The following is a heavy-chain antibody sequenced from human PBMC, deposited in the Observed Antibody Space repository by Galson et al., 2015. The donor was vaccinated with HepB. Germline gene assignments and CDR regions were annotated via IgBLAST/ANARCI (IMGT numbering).Heavy chain of an antibody. CDR1: GFTFSSYW. Sequence: SLRLSCAASGFTFSSYWMSWVRQAPGKGLEWVANIKQDGSEKYYVDSVKGRFTISRDNAKNSLYLQMNSLRAEDTAVYYCARDERPLSLVKQLTPPFPLDYWGQGTLVTVSS. CDR3: ARDERPLSLVKQLTPPFPLDY. V-gene: IGHV3-7*03. J-gene: IGHJ4*02. CDR2: IKQDGSEK. D-gene: IGHD6-13*01.